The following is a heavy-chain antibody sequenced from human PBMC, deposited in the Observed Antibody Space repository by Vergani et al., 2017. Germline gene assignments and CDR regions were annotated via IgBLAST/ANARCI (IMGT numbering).Heavy chain of an antibody. CDR1: GGTFSSYA. Sequence: QVQLVQSGAEVKKPGSSVKVSCKASGGTFSSYAISWVRQAPGQGLEWMGGIIPIFGTANYAQKFQGRVTITADKSTSTAYMELSSLRSEDTAVYYCARDQHVPAAGGGYYYYYMDGWGKGTTVTVSS. CDR3: ARDQHVPAAGGGYYYYYMDG. D-gene: IGHD2-2*01. J-gene: IGHJ6*03. V-gene: IGHV1-69*06. CDR2: IIPIFGTA.